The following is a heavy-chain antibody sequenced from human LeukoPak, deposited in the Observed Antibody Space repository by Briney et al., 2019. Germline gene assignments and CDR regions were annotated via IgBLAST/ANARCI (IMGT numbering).Heavy chain of an antibody. CDR3: ARTTDTAMVGFDY. J-gene: IGHJ4*02. Sequence: PGASVKVSCKASRYTFSIYDINWVRQAPGQGLEWMGWINPNSGGTNYAQKFQGRVTMTRDTSISTAYMELSRLRSDDTAVYYCARTTDTAMVGFDYWGQGTLVTVSS. CDR2: INPNSGGT. CDR1: RYTFSIYD. D-gene: IGHD5-18*01. V-gene: IGHV1-2*02.